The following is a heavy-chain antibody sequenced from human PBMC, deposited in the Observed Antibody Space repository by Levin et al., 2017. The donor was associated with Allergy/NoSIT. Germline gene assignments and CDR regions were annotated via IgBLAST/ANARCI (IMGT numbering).Heavy chain of an antibody. CDR2: ISAYNGDT. Sequence: ASVKVSCKASGYSFSIYGISWVRQAPGQGLEWMGWISAYNGDTHHAQKFQGRVTMTTDTSTSTAYMELRSLTSDDTAVYYCVRDSKRWFGEVLFDSWGQGPLVTVSS. D-gene: IGHD3-10*01. V-gene: IGHV1-18*01. J-gene: IGHJ4*02. CDR1: GYSFSIYG. CDR3: VRDSKRWFGEVLFDS.